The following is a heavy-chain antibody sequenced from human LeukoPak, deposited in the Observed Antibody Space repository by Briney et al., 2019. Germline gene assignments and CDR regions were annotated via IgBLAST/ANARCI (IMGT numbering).Heavy chain of an antibody. D-gene: IGHD5-18*01. Sequence: GGSLRLSCAASGFTVSSNYMSWVRQAPGKGLEWVSVIYSGGSTYYADSVKGRFTISRDNSKNTLYLQMSSLRAEDTAVYYCARDPQVPDTAMVKDYYYYGMDVWGQGTTVTVSS. CDR1: GFTVSSNY. CDR2: IYSGGST. CDR3: ARDPQVPDTAMVKDYYYYGMDV. J-gene: IGHJ6*02. V-gene: IGHV3-66*01.